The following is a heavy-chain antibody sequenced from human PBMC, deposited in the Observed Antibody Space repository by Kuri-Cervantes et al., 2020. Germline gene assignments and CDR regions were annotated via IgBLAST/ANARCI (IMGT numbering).Heavy chain of an antibody. CDR2: ILRGGDT. J-gene: IGHJ6*02. Sequence: ETLSLTCAAFGFPFSNYGMAWVRQAPGKGLEWVSGILRGGDTYYADSVKDRFTISRDNAKNSLYLQMNSLRAEDTAVYYCARSAMVRGVWIWDGMDVWGQGTTVTVSS. V-gene: IGHV3-23*01. CDR3: ARSAMVRGVWIWDGMDV. D-gene: IGHD3-10*01. CDR1: GFPFSNYG.